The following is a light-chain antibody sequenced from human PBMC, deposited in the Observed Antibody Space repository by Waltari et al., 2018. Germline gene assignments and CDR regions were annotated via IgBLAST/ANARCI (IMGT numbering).Light chain of an antibody. CDR2: AAS. CDR3: LQLNGYPRT. CDR1: QGISSN. V-gene: IGKV1-9*01. J-gene: IGKJ1*01. Sequence: DIQLTQSPSFMSASVGDRVTITCRASQGISSNLAWYQQKPGKATKLLIYAASTLQSGVPSRFSVRESGTEFTLTISSLQPEDFATYYCLQLNGYPRTFGQGTKVEIK.